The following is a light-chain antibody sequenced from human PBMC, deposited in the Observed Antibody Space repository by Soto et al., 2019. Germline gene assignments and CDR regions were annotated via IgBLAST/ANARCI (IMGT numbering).Light chain of an antibody. J-gene: IGLJ2*01. V-gene: IGLV3-1*01. CDR1: KLGDKY. CDR3: QAWDSSTVV. Sequence: YELTQPPSVSVSPGQTASLTCSGDKLGDKYACWYQQKPGQSPVLVIYQDSKRPSGIPERFSGSNSGNTATLTISGTQAMDEADYYCQAWDSSTVVFGGGTKLTVL. CDR2: QDS.